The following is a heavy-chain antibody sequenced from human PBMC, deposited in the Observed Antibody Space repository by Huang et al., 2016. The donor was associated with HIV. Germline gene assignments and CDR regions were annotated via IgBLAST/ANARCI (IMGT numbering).Heavy chain of an antibody. V-gene: IGHV3-30*18. CDR3: TKDWSVRGTNRFNSMDY. CDR2: RSYDGNTK. Sequence: QVQLVESGGGVVQPERSLKLSCATSQFTFTSYGMHWGRQAPGKGLEWVAVRSYDGNTKFYADSVKGRFTISRDNSKKILFLQMSSLRPEDTAIYYCTKDWSVRGTNRFNSMDYWGQGTQVTVSS. J-gene: IGHJ4*02. CDR1: QFTFTSYG. D-gene: IGHD3-16*02.